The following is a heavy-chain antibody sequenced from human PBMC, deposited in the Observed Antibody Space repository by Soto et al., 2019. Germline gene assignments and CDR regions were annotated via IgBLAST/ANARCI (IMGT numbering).Heavy chain of an antibody. D-gene: IGHD2-15*01. V-gene: IGHV4-39*01. Sequence: QLQLQESGPGLVKPSETLSLTCTVSAGSISSSSYYWGWIRQPPGKGLEWIGSIYDSGSTYYNPSLKSRVTIYVDTSKNQFYRKLSSVTAEGTAVYYCTRHGVYCRGGSSYRGWFDPWGQGTLVTVSS. J-gene: IGHJ5*02. CDR3: TRHGVYCRGGSSYRGWFDP. CDR2: IYDSGST. CDR1: AGSISSSSYY.